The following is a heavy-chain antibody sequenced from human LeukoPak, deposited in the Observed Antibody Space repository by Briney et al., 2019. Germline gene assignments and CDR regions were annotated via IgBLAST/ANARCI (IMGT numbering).Heavy chain of an antibody. CDR3: AKGTRAVAGSPFDY. CDR1: GFTFDDYA. J-gene: IGHJ4*02. Sequence: PGRSLRLSCAASGFTFDDYAMHWVRQAPGKGLEWVSGISWNSGSIGYADSVKGRFTISRDNAKNSLYLQMNSLRAEDTALYYCAKGTRAVAGSPFDYWGQGTLVTVSS. CDR2: ISWNSGSI. D-gene: IGHD6-19*01. V-gene: IGHV3-9*01.